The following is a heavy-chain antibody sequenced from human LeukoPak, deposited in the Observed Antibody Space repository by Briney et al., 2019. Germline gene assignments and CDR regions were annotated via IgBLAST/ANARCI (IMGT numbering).Heavy chain of an antibody. Sequence: GGSLRLSCAASGFTFSSYGMHWVRQAPGKGLEWAAFIRYDGSNKYYADSVKGRFTISRDNSKNTLYLQMNSLRAEDTAVYYCAILLPNYYGSGSNDWGQGTLVTVSS. CDR2: IRYDGSNK. CDR3: AILLPNYYGSGSND. V-gene: IGHV3-30*02. D-gene: IGHD3-10*01. CDR1: GFTFSSYG. J-gene: IGHJ4*02.